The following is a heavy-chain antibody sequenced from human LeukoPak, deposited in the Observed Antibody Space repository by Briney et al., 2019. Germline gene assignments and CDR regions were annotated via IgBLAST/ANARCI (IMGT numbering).Heavy chain of an antibody. Sequence: SETLSLTCTVSGDSISSGIHYWNWIRQPPGEGLEWIGEINHSGSTNYNPSLKSRVTISVDTSKNQFSLKLSSVTAADTAVYYCARGPKHRNYYGSGKTTYYFDYWGQGTLVTVSS. J-gene: IGHJ4*02. CDR1: GDSISSGIHY. CDR3: ARGPKHRNYYGSGKTTYYFDY. V-gene: IGHV4-39*07. D-gene: IGHD3-10*01. CDR2: INHSGST.